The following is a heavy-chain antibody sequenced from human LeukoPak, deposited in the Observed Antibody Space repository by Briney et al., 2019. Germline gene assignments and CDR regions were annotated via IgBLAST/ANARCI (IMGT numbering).Heavy chain of an antibody. V-gene: IGHV3-21*04. CDR2: ISSSSSYI. D-gene: IGHD6-19*01. Sequence: GGSLRLSCAASGFTFSSYSMNWVRQAPGKGLEWVSSISSSSSYIYYADSVKGWFTISRDNSKNTLYLQMNSLRAEDTAVYYCASARSRYSSGWYLPWGYWGQGTLVTVSS. CDR3: ASARSRYSSGWYLPWGY. CDR1: GFTFSSYS. J-gene: IGHJ4*02.